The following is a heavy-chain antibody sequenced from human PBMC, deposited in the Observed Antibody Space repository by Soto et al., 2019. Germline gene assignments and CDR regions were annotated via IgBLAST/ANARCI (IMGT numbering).Heavy chain of an antibody. V-gene: IGHV1-69*13. Sequence: ASVKVSCKASGGTFSSYAISWVRQAPGQGLEWMGGIIPIFGTANYAQKFQGRVTITADESTSTAYMELSSLRSEDTAVYYCARPDYYYGSGSYYVYWGQGTLVTVSS. D-gene: IGHD3-10*01. CDR2: IIPIFGTA. CDR3: ARPDYYYGSGSYYVY. J-gene: IGHJ4*02. CDR1: GGTFSSYA.